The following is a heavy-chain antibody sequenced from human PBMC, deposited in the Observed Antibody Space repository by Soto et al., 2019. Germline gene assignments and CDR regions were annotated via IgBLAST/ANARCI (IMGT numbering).Heavy chain of an antibody. V-gene: IGHV4-59*11. Sequence: PSETVSLTCTVSGVSITNHYWTWIWQTPGKGLEWIGNIHSSGSTNYSPSLKSRVLISVDTSEKQSSLKLSSVTTAAPAVYYCSGSRGRHSFDYWRQGTLVTVSS. CDR1: GVSITNHY. D-gene: IGHD2-15*01. J-gene: IGHJ4*02. CDR3: SGSRGRHSFDY. CDR2: IHSSGST.